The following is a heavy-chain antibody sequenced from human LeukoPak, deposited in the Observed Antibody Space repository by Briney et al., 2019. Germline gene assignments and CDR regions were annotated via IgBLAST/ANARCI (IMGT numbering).Heavy chain of an antibody. D-gene: IGHD6-13*01. J-gene: IGHJ4*02. Sequence: GGSLRLSCAASGFTFSSYSMNWVRQAPGKGLEWVSYISSSSSTIYYADSVKGRFTISRDNSKNTLYLQMNSLRAEDTAVYYCAKAITIAAAGTRTLDYWGQGTLVTVSS. V-gene: IGHV3-48*04. CDR1: GFTFSSYS. CDR3: AKAITIAAAGTRTLDY. CDR2: ISSSSSTI.